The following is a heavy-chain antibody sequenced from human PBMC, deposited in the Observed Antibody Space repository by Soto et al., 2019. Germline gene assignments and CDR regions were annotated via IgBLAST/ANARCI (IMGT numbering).Heavy chain of an antibody. CDR2: IIPILGIA. CDR1: GGTFSSYT. J-gene: IGHJ6*02. Sequence: SVKVSCKASGGTFSSYTISWVRQAPGQGLEWMGRIIPILGIANYAQKFQGRVTITADKSTSTAYMELSSLRSEDTAVYYCARGARIAAAGTVDYYYYGMDVWGQGTTVTVSS. CDR3: ARGARIAAAGTVDYYYYGMDV. V-gene: IGHV1-69*02. D-gene: IGHD6-13*01.